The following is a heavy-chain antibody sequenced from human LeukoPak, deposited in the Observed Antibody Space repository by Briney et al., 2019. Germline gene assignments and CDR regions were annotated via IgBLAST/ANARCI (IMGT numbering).Heavy chain of an antibody. V-gene: IGHV1-69*13. D-gene: IGHD3-10*01. J-gene: IGHJ5*02. CDR1: GGAFSSYA. CDR3: ARTRSWVVRGISWFDP. Sequence: GASVKVSCKASGGAFSSYAITWVRQAPGQGLEWMGGIIPIFGSANYAQKFQGRVTITADESTSTAYMELSGLRSEDTAVYYCARTRSWVVRGISWFDPWGQGTLVTVSS. CDR2: IIPIFGSA.